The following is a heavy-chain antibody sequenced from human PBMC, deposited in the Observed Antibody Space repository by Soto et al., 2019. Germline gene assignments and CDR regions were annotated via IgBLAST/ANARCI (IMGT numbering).Heavy chain of an antibody. CDR3: ARGLNDYGSGSYYYYYGLDV. CDR1: GGSISSGDYY. D-gene: IGHD3-10*01. Sequence: SETLSLTCTVSGGSISSGDYYWSWIRQPPGKGLKWIGYIFYSGTTYHNPSLKSRVTISIDTSKNQFSLKLSSVTAADAAVYYCARGLNDYGSGSYYYYYGLDVWGQGSTVTVSS. J-gene: IGHJ6*02. CDR2: IFYSGTT. V-gene: IGHV4-30-4*01.